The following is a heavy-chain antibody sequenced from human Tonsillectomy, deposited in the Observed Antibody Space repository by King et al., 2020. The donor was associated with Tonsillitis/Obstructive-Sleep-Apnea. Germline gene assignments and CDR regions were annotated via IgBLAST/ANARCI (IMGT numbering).Heavy chain of an antibody. CDR2: INHSGST. J-gene: IGHJ6*03. Sequence: VQLQQWGAGLLKPSETLSLTCAVYGGSFSGYYWSWIRQPPGKGLEWIGEINHSGSTNYNPSLKSRVTISVDTSKNQFSLKLSSVTAADTAVYYCARGYCSGGSCYPYYYYMDVWGKGTTVTVSS. D-gene: IGHD2-15*01. CDR3: ARGYCSGGSCYPYYYYMDV. V-gene: IGHV4-34*01. CDR1: GGSFSGYY.